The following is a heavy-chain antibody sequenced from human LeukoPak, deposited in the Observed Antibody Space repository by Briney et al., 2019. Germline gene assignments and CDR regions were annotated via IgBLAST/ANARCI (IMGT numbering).Heavy chain of an antibody. J-gene: IGHJ4*02. CDR1: GFTSSSYW. Sequence: GGSLRLSCAASGFTSSSYWMSWVRQAPGKGLEWVANIKQDGSEKYYVDSVKGRFTISRDNAKNSLYLQMNSLRAEDTAVYYCARDRRSGYDYGMYYFDYWGQGTLVTVSS. V-gene: IGHV3-7*01. CDR2: IKQDGSEK. CDR3: ARDRRSGYDYGMYYFDY. D-gene: IGHD5-12*01.